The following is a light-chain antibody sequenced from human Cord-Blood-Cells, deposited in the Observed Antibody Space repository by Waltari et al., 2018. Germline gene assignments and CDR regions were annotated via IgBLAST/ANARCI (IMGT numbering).Light chain of an antibody. CDR1: QSISSY. CDR3: QQSYSTPLT. V-gene: IGKV1-39*01. Sequence: DIQMTHSQSSLSASGGHRVTSTCRASQSISSYLNWSQQKPGKAPKLLIYSAYSLQSGVPSRFSGSGSGTDFTLTISSRQPEDFATYYCQQSYSTPLTFGGGTKVEIK. CDR2: SAY. J-gene: IGKJ4*01.